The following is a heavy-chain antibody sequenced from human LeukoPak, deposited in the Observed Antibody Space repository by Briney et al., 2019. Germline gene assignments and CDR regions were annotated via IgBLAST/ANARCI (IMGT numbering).Heavy chain of an antibody. Sequence: ASVKVSCKASGYTFTSYYMHWVRQAPGQGLEWMGIINPSGGSTSYAQKFQGRVTMTRDMSTSTVYMELRSLRSDDTAVYYCARGGRWELPRPYAFDIWGQGTTVTVSS. CDR3: ARGGRWELPRPYAFDI. CDR2: INPSGGST. CDR1: GYTFTSYY. V-gene: IGHV1-46*01. J-gene: IGHJ3*02. D-gene: IGHD1-26*01.